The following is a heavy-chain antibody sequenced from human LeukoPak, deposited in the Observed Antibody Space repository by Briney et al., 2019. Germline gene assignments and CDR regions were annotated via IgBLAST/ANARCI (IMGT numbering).Heavy chain of an antibody. V-gene: IGHV3-21*01. CDR3: AREYCSSTSCYFDY. CDR2: ISSSSSYI. CDR1: GFTFSSYS. J-gene: IGHJ4*02. D-gene: IGHD2-2*01. Sequence: GGSLRLSCAASGFTFSSYSMNWVRQAPGKGLEWVSSISSSSSYIYYADSVKGRFTISRDNAKNSLYLQMNSLRAEDTAVYYCAREYCSSTSCYFDYWGQGTLVTVSS.